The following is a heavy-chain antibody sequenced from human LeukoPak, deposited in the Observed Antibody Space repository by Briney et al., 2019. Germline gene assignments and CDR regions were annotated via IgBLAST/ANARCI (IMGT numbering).Heavy chain of an antibody. D-gene: IGHD2-2*01. Sequence: PGGSLRLSCAASGFTFSSYWMSWVRQAPGKGLEWVANIKQDGSEKYYVDSVKGRFTISRDNAKNSLYLQMNSLRAEDTAVYYCSRDRHCIGSTCYGLWGQGTRVTVSS. CDR2: IKQDGSEK. CDR1: GFTFSSYW. CDR3: SRDRHCIGSTCYGL. V-gene: IGHV3-7*01. J-gene: IGHJ4*02.